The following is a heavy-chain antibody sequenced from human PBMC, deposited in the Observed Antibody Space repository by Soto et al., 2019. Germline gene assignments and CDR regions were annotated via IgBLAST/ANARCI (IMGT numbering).Heavy chain of an antibody. CDR1: GFGLNTHA. D-gene: IGHD4-17*01. CDR3: AKGFDYGDTKHIDH. CDR2: ITNTGITT. J-gene: IGHJ4*02. V-gene: IGHV3-23*01. Sequence: GALRLSAAASGFGLNTHALSWVRQAPGKGLEWLSSITNTGITTHYADSVKGRFTTSRENSRNTLHLQMNNLRVDDTAVYYCAKGFDYGDTKHIDHWGQGTLVTVSS.